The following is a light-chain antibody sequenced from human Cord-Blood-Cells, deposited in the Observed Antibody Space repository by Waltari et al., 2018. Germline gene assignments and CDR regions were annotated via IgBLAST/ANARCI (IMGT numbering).Light chain of an antibody. V-gene: IGKV1-5*03. CDR2: KAS. CDR1: PTIITW. J-gene: IGKJ1*01. CDR3: QQYYTYWT. Sequence: DIQMTQSPSTLAASVGDRVTITCRASPTIITWLAWYQQKPGKAPKLLIYKASSLESVVPSRFSGSGAGTEFSLTISSLQTDDSATYYCQQYYTYWTFGQGTKVDIK.